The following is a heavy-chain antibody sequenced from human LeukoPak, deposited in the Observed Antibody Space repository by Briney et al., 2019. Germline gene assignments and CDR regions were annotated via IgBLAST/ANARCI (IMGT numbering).Heavy chain of an antibody. CDR1: GFTFSSYA. J-gene: IGHJ4*02. CDR3: ARDNRGEQLVPIY. D-gene: IGHD6-13*01. Sequence: GGSRRLSCAASGFTFSSYAMSWVRQAPGKGLEWVSAISGSGGSTYYADSVKGRFTISRDNSKNTLYLQMNSLRAEDTAVYYCARDNRGEQLVPIYWGQGTLVTVSS. V-gene: IGHV3-23*01. CDR2: ISGSGGST.